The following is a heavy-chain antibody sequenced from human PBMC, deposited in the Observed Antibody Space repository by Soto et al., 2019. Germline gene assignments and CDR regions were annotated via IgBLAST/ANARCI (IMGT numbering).Heavy chain of an antibody. V-gene: IGHV5-51*01. CDR1: GYSFTIYW. CDR2: IYPGDSDT. D-gene: IGHD3-22*01. J-gene: IGHJ6*02. CDR3: ARHGHWVYYENSDYYYYGMDV. Sequence: PGESLKISCKGSGYSFTIYWIGWVRQMPGKGLEWMGIIYPGDSDTRYSPSFQGQVTISADKSINTAYLQWSSLKASDTAMYYCARHGHWVYYENSDYYYYGMDVWGQGTTVTVSS.